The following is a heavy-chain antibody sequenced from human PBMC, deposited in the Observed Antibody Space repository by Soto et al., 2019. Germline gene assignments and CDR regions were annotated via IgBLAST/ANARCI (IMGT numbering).Heavy chain of an antibody. J-gene: IGHJ3*01. CDR2: ISGSGGNT. Sequence: EVQLLESGGGLVQPGESLRLSCAASGFTFSTSAMSWVRQTPGKGLEWVSAISGSGGNTYYADSVKGRFTISRDNLKNTLYLQMNSLRAKDTAVYYCAKPLGYLDAFDVWGQGTMVTVSS. CDR3: AKPLGYLDAFDV. D-gene: IGHD2-15*01. V-gene: IGHV3-23*01. CDR1: GFTFSTSA.